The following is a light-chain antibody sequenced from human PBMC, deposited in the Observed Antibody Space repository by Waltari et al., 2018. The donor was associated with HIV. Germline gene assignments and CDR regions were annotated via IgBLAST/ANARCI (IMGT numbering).Light chain of an antibody. CDR2: DTS. V-gene: IGLV7-46*01. CDR1: TGDVTSDHF. CDR3: LLSYVDPRPYWL. Sequence: QSVVTQEPSLTVSPGGTVTLPCASSTGDVTSDHFPYWFQQKPGQAPTTLIYDTSKKHPWTPARFSGSLLGGKAALILSGAQAEDEAVYYCLLSYVDPRPYWLFGGGTKLTVL. J-gene: IGLJ3*02.